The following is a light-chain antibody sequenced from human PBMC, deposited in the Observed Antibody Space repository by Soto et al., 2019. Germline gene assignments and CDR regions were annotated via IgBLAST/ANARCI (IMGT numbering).Light chain of an antibody. Sequence: DIQMTQSPSSLSASVGDRVTITCRASQGIRNGLGWYQQKPGKAPKRLIYAASSLQSGVPSRFSGSGSGTEFTLTISSLQPEDFATYYCLQNNSYPLTFGGGTKVDIK. CDR3: LQNNSYPLT. CDR2: AAS. J-gene: IGKJ4*01. V-gene: IGKV1-17*01. CDR1: QGIRNG.